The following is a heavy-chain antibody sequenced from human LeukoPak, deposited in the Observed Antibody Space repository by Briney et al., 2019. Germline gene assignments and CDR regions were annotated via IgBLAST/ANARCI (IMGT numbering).Heavy chain of an antibody. Sequence: AGGSLRLSCAASGFSVSDYYMNWVRQAPGKGLEWVSFIYSDGRTYYADSVKGRFTISRDNSRNTLYLQMNSLRVEDTAVYYCAGGSCQRAACYYYYYMDVWGKGTTVTVSS. D-gene: IGHD1-26*01. CDR1: GFSVSDYY. J-gene: IGHJ6*03. CDR2: IYSDGRT. V-gene: IGHV3-53*01. CDR3: AGGSCQRAACYYYYYMDV.